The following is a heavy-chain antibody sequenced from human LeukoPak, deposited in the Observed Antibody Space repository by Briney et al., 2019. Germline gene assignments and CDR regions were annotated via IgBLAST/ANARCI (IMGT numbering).Heavy chain of an antibody. CDR2: ISWNSGSI. J-gene: IGHJ4*02. CDR1: GFTFDDYA. CDR3: AREMGYDSSGYHYATRFDY. Sequence: GGSLRLSCAASGFTFDDYAMHWVRHAPGKGLEWVSGISWNSGSIGYADSVKGRFTISRDNSKNTLYLQMNSLRAEDTAVYYCAREMGYDSSGYHYATRFDYWGQGTLVTVSS. D-gene: IGHD3-22*01. V-gene: IGHV3-9*01.